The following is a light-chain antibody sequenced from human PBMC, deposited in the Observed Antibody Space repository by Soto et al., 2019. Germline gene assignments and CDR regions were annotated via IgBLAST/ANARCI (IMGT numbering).Light chain of an antibody. J-gene: IGKJ1*01. V-gene: IGKV1-5*03. CDR1: QTISSW. CDR3: QQYNSYSEA. CDR2: KAS. Sequence: MNKSPSTLSGSVGDRVTITCRASQTISSWLAWYQQKPGKAPKLLIYKASTLKSGVPSRFSGSGSGTEFTLTISSLQPDDFATYYCQQYNSYSEAFGQGTNVDVK.